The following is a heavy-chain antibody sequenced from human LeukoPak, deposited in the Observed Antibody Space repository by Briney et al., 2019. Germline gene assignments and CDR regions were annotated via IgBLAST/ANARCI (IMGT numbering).Heavy chain of an antibody. D-gene: IGHD3-3*01. J-gene: IGHJ5*02. CDR1: GGSFSGYY. V-gene: IGHV4-34*01. CDR3: ARAEYYDFWSGYYKSHNWFDP. Sequence: PSETLSLTCAVYGGSFSGYYWSWIRQPPGKGLEWIGEINHSGSTNYNPSLKSRVTISVDTSKNQFSLKLSSVTAADTAVYYCARAEYYDFWSGYYKSHNWFDPWGQGTLVTVSS. CDR2: INHSGST.